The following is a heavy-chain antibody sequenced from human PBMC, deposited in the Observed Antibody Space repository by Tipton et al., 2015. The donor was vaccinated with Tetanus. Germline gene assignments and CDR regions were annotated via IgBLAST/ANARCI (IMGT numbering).Heavy chain of an antibody. D-gene: IGHD3-9*01. CDR1: GGSISSFY. Sequence: TLSLTCTVSGGSISSFYWYWIRQPPGKGLEWIGYIYQNGDANYNPSLQSRVTISVDTSKNQFSLQLTFVTAADTAVYYCARRGGDFLTGYDDSWGQGTLVTVSS. CDR2: IYQNGDA. J-gene: IGHJ4*02. V-gene: IGHV4-59*08. CDR3: ARRGGDFLTGYDDS.